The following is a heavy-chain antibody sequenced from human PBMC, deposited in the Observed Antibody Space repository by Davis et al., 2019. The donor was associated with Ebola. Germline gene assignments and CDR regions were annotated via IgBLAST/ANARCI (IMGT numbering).Heavy chain of an antibody. CDR3: ARLSFGEVGFDY. J-gene: IGHJ4*02. CDR1: GNTFTNYY. D-gene: IGHD3-10*01. CDR2: INPYSGGT. Sequence: ASVKVSCKASGNTFTNYYIHWVRQAPGQGLEWMGRINPYSGGTNYAQKFQGRVTMTRDTSISTAYMELSRLRSDDTAVYYCARLSFGEVGFDYWGQGTLVTVSS. V-gene: IGHV1-2*06.